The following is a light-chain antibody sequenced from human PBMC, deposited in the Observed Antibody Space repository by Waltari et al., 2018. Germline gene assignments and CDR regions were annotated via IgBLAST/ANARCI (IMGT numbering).Light chain of an antibody. J-gene: IGKJ4*01. Sequence: DIVMTQSPDSLAVSLGERATINCKSSQSVLYSSNNKNYLAWYQQKPGQPPKLLICWASIRESGVPDRFSGSGSGTDFTLTISSLEPEDFAVYYCQQRSNWPALTFGGGTKVEIK. CDR2: WAS. CDR1: QSVLYSSNNKNY. CDR3: QQRSNWPALT. V-gene: IGKV4-1*01.